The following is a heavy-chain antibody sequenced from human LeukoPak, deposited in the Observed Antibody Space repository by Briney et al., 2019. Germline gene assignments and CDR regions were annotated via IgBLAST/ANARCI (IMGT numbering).Heavy chain of an antibody. J-gene: IGHJ4*02. Sequence: GGSLRLSCAASGFTFSSYGMHWVRQAPGKGLEWVAFIRYDGSNKYYADSVKGRFTISRDNSKNTLYLQMNSLRAEDTAVYYCAKTATVTTRALSFGYWGQGTLVTVSS. CDR2: IRYDGSNK. V-gene: IGHV3-30*02. D-gene: IGHD4-17*01. CDR3: AKTATVTTRALSFGY. CDR1: GFTFSSYG.